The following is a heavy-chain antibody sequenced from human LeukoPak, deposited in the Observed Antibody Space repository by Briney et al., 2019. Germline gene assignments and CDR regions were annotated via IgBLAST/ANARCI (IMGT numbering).Heavy chain of an antibody. CDR2: ISPYNGNT. J-gene: IGHJ5*02. V-gene: IGHV1-18*01. CDR1: GYTFTSYG. D-gene: IGHD3-10*01. CDR3: ARDNSYYASGTNYNWFDP. Sequence: ASVKVSCKASGYTFTSYGISWVRQAPGQGLEWMGWISPYNGNTNYAQKLQGRISMTTDKSTGTAYVEMRSLGSDDTAVYYCARDNSYYASGTNYNWFDPWGQGTLVTVFS.